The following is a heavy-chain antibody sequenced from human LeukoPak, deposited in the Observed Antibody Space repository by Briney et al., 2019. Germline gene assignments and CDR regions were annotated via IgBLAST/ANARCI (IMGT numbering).Heavy chain of an antibody. CDR1: GFTFDDYG. J-gene: IGHJ4*02. CDR2: IKQDGSEK. CDR3: ARLWQIDY. Sequence: PGGSLRLSCAASGFTFDDYGMSWVRQAPGKGLEWVANIKQDGSEKYYVDSVKGRFTISRDNAKNSVYLQMNSLRVEDTAVYYCARLWQIDYWGQGTLVTVSS. D-gene: IGHD2-21*01. V-gene: IGHV3-7*01.